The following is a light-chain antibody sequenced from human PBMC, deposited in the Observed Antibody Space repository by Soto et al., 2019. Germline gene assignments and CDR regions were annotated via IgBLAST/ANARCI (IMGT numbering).Light chain of an antibody. Sequence: QSVLTQPPSASGAPGQTVTLSCSGSPSNIGSNYVYWYQHLPGTAPKLLIYGNNQRPSGVPDRFSGSKSGTSGSLAISGLRSEDEADYYCAAWEDSVNLWLFGGGTQLTVL. CDR3: AAWEDSVNLWL. CDR2: GNN. CDR1: PSNIGSNY. J-gene: IGLJ3*02. V-gene: IGLV1-47*02.